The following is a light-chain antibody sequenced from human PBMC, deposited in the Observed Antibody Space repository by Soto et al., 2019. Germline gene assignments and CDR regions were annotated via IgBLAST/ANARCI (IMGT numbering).Light chain of an antibody. CDR2: GAS. Sequence: EIVMTQSPATLSVSPGERVILSCRASGGVSSDLAWYQQKPGQAPRLLIYGASTRATGIPARFSGSGSRTDFTLTISSLEPEDSAVYYCQQRSHWPPYTFGQGTKVDIK. J-gene: IGKJ2*01. V-gene: IGKV3-11*01. CDR1: GGVSSD. CDR3: QQRSHWPPYT.